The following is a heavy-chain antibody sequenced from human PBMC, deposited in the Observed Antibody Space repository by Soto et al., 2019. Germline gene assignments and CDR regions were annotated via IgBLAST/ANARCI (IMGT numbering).Heavy chain of an antibody. CDR3: ASGEMATIIFDY. J-gene: IGHJ4*02. CDR1: GFTFNDHY. D-gene: IGHD5-12*01. V-gene: IGHV3-11*01. CDR2: ISGSGSPI. Sequence: QVQLVESGGGLVKPGGSLRLSCAASGFTFNDHYMSWIRQAPGKGLEWVSYISGSGSPIYYADSVRGRFTISRDNAKNSLYLQMNSLRAEDTAVYYCASGEMATIIFDYWGQGTLVSVSS.